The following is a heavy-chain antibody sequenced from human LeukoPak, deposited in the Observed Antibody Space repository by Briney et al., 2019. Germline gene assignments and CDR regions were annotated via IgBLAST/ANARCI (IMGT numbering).Heavy chain of an antibody. V-gene: IGHV4-39*07. J-gene: IGHJ4*02. CDR1: GGSISSSSYY. Sequence: SETLSLTCTVSGGSISSSSYYWGWIRQPPGKGLEWIGSIYYSGSTYHNPSLKSRVTISVDTSKNQFSLKLSSVTAADTAVYYCATNYLGDWGQGTLVTVSS. D-gene: IGHD7-27*01. CDR2: IYYSGST. CDR3: ATNYLGD.